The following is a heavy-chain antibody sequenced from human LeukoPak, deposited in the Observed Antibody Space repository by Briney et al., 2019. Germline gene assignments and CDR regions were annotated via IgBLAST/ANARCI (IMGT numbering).Heavy chain of an antibody. Sequence: SETLSLTCTVSGGSISSGSKYRGWICQPPGEGLEWIGSMYYSGSSYYNPSLKSRVTISVDTSKNQFSLRLTSVTAADTAVYYCGVAPDYWGQGTLVTVSS. D-gene: IGHD3-3*01. J-gene: IGHJ4*02. CDR3: GVAPDY. V-gene: IGHV4-39*01. CDR2: MYYSGSS. CDR1: GGSISSGSKY.